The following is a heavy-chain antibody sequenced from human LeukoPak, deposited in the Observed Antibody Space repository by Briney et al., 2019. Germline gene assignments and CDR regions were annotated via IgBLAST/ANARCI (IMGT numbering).Heavy chain of an antibody. D-gene: IGHD3-22*01. V-gene: IGHV3-30*04. J-gene: IGHJ4*02. Sequence: PGRSLRLSCAASGFSLSSYAMHWVRQAPGKGLEWVSFVSFDGRNKNYADSVRGRFTISRDNSKNTLYLQMNSLRAEDTAVYYCAKATFYYDSSGYPFDYWGQGTLVTVSS. CDR2: VSFDGRNK. CDR1: GFSLSSYA. CDR3: AKATFYYDSSGYPFDY.